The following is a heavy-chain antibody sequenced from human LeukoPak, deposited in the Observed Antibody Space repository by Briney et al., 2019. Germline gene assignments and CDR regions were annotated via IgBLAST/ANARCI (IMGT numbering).Heavy chain of an antibody. CDR3: ARVVPGPVIVYYGMDV. CDR2: ISYSGST. J-gene: IGHJ6*02. D-gene: IGHD3-16*02. Sequence: HPSETLSLTCTVSCGPISNYYGSWVRQPPGKGLEWIGYISYSGSTNYSPSLKSRVTMSVDTSKNQFSLKLSSVTAADTAVYYCARVVPGPVIVYYGMDVWGQGTTVTVSS. CDR1: CGPISNYY. V-gene: IGHV4-59*01.